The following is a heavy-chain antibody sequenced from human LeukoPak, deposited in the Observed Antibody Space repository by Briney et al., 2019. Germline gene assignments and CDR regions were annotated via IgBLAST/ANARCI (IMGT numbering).Heavy chain of an antibody. CDR1: GYTFTGYY. CDR3: ARERRRFWGVSYYYYMDV. Sequence: ASVKVSCKASGYTFTGYYMHWVRQAPGQGLEWMGWINSNSGGTNYAQKFQGRVTMTRDTSISTAYMELSRLRSDDTAVYYCARERRRFWGVSYYYYMDVWGKGTTVTVSS. CDR2: INSNSGGT. V-gene: IGHV1-2*02. J-gene: IGHJ6*03. D-gene: IGHD3-10*01.